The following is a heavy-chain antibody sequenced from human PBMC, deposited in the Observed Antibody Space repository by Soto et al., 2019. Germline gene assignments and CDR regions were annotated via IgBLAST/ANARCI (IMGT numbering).Heavy chain of an antibody. CDR1: GYTFADYS. V-gene: IGHV1-46*04. J-gene: IGHJ4*02. CDR3: ARLSRITFIVN. CDR2: IDPSTGTS. D-gene: IGHD3-10*01. Sequence: QVRLVQSGAEVKSPGTSVKVSCPTSGYTFADYSIHWVRQAPGQGLEYMGNIDPSTGTSDPAQTVQGRISTTTYASTSTVYTELNNLRSGDTAVYYCARLSRITFIVNWGQGTLVTVSS.